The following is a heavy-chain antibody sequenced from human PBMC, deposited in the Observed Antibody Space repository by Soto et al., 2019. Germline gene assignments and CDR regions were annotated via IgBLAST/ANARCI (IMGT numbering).Heavy chain of an antibody. CDR1: GGSISSYY. CDR3: ARALGGSSNGHWFDP. V-gene: IGHV4-59*01. D-gene: IGHD1-26*01. Sequence: SETLSLTCPVSGGSISSYYWSWIRQPPGKGLEWIGYIYYSGSTNYNPSLKSRVTISVDTSKNQFSLKLSSVTAADTAVYYCARALGGSSNGHWFDPWGQGTLVTVSS. CDR2: IYYSGST. J-gene: IGHJ5*02.